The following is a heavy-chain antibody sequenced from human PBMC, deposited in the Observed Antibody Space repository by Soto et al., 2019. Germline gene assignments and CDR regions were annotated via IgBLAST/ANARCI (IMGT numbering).Heavy chain of an antibody. CDR3: ARVLGGVPGIFDT. CDR2: ISFDGDTE. Sequence: QVQVVESGGGVVQPGGSLRLSCAASAFTLSTYTMHWVRQAPGKGLEWVAVISFDGDTEYNADSVKGRFTVYRDDSKNALYLLMNSLRPEDTGIYYCARVLGGVPGIFDTWDQGTLVTVSS. D-gene: IGHD3-16*01. CDR1: AFTLSTYT. J-gene: IGHJ4*02. V-gene: IGHV3-30-3*01.